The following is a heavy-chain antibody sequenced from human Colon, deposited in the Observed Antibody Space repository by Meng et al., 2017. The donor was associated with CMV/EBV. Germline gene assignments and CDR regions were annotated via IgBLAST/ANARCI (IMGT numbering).Heavy chain of an antibody. CDR1: GFTFSSYG. V-gene: IGHV3-30*02. CDR3: ARDRITIFGVARFDY. D-gene: IGHD3-3*01. Sequence: GGSLRLSCAASGFTFSSYGMHWVRQAPGKGLEWVAFIRYDGSNKYYADSVKGRFTISRDNSKNTLYLQMNSLRAEDTAVYYCARDRITIFGVARFDYWGQGTLVTVSS. CDR2: IRYDGSNK. J-gene: IGHJ4*02.